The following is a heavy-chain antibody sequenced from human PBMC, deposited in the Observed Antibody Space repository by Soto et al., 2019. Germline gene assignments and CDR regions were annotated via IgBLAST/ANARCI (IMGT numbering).Heavy chain of an antibody. J-gene: IGHJ6*03. CDR3: AKAAYYYYYMDV. CDR2: ISWNSGSI. CDR1: GFTFDDYA. V-gene: IGHV3-9*01. Sequence: GGSLRLSCAASGFTFDDYAMHWVRQAPGKGLEWVSGISWNSGSIGYADSVKGRLTISRDNAKNSLYLQMNSLRAEDTALYYCAKAAYYYYYMDVWGKGTTVTVSS.